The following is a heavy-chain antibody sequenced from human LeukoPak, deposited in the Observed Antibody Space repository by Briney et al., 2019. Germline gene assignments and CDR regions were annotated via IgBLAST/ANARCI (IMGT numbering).Heavy chain of an antibody. V-gene: IGHV1-69*13. CDR1: GGTFSSYA. J-gene: IGHJ5*02. Sequence: GASVKVSCKASGGTFSSYAISWVRQAPGQGLEWMAGIIPIFGTANYAQKFQGRVTITADESTSTAYMELSSLRSEDTAVYYCARSPAITIFGVVIPHWFDPWGQGTLVTVSS. CDR2: IIPIFGTA. D-gene: IGHD3-3*01. CDR3: ARSPAITIFGVVIPHWFDP.